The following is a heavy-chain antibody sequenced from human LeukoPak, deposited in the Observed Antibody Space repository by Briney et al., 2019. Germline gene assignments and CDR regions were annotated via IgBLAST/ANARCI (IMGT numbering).Heavy chain of an antibody. Sequence: ASVKVSFKASGYTFTSYGISWVRQAPGQGLEWMGWINTYNGNTNYAQKLQGRVTMTTDTSTSTAYMDLGSLRSDDTAVYYCARDPSLIVGATISFFDYWGQGTLVTVSS. CDR2: INTYNGNT. V-gene: IGHV1-18*01. D-gene: IGHD1-26*01. CDR3: ARDPSLIVGATISFFDY. CDR1: GYTFTSYG. J-gene: IGHJ4*02.